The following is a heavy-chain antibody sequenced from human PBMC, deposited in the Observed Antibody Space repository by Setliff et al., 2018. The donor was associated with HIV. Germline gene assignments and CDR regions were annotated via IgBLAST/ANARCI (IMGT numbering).Heavy chain of an antibody. CDR3: AKDWAPIVATGGYYFDY. Sequence: GGSLRLSCAASGFTFSSYGMHWVRQAPGKGLEWVTFIRYDGSNKYYADSVKGRFTISRDNSKNTLYLQMNSLRAEDTAVYYCAKDWAPIVATGGYYFDYWGQGTLVTVSS. CDR1: GFTFSSYG. D-gene: IGHD5-12*01. CDR2: IRYDGSNK. J-gene: IGHJ4*02. V-gene: IGHV3-30*02.